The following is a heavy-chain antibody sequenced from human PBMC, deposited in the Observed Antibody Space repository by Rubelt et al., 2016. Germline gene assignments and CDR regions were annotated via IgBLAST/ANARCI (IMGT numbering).Heavy chain of an antibody. CDR3: ARKAFGDFWSGYSNWFDP. Sequence: SSGGYYWSWIRQHPGKGLEWIGYIYYSGSTYYNPSLKGRVTISVDTSKNQFSLKLSSVTAADTAVYYCARKAFGDFWSGYSNWFDPWGQGTLVTVSS. CDR1: SSGGYY. D-gene: IGHD3-3*01. J-gene: IGHJ5*02. CDR2: IYYSGST. V-gene: IGHV4-31*02.